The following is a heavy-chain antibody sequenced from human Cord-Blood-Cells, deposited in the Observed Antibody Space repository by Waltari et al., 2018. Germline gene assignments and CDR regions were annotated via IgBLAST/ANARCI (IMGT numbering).Heavy chain of an antibody. D-gene: IGHD3-10*01. J-gene: IGHJ4*02. CDR3: ARYGSGSYYFFIDY. Sequence: EVQLVESGGGLVKPGGSLRLSCAASGFTFSSFSMTGVRVSTGKGLEWVSSISSSSSYIYYADSVKGRFTISRDNAKNSLYLQMNSLRAEDTAVYYCARYGSGSYYFFIDYWGQGTLVTVSS. CDR1: GFTFSSFS. CDR2: ISSSSSYI. V-gene: IGHV3-21*01.